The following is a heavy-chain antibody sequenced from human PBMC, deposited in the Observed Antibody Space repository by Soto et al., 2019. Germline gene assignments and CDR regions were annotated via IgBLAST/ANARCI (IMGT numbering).Heavy chain of an antibody. CDR2: ISSSSSYT. V-gene: IGHV3-11*06. D-gene: IGHD2-21*02. J-gene: IGHJ6*02. CDR1: GFTFSDYY. CDR3: ARDAEGGVTLYGMDV. Sequence: QVQLVGSGGGLVKPGGSLRLSCAASGFTFSDYYMSWIRQAPGKGLEWVSYISSSSSYTNYADSVKGRFTISRDNAKNSLYLQMNSLRAEDTAVYYCARDAEGGVTLYGMDVWGQGTTVTVSS.